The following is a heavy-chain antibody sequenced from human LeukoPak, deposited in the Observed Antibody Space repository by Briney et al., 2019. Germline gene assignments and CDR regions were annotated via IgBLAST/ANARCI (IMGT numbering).Heavy chain of an antibody. V-gene: IGHV3-20*04. Sequence: GGSLRLSCAASGFTFSDYYMSWIRQAPGKGLEWVSGIFWNGGSTGYADSVKGRFIISRDNAKNSLYLQMNSLRAEDTAVYYCARDSGYDYYYYYYMDVWGKGTTVTVSS. CDR2: IFWNGGST. J-gene: IGHJ6*03. CDR1: GFTFSDYY. D-gene: IGHD5-12*01. CDR3: ARDSGYDYYYYYYMDV.